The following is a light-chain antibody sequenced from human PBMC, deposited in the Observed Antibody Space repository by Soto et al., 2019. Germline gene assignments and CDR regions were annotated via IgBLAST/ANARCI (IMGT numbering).Light chain of an antibody. CDR3: MQALQTPWT. CDR1: QSLLHSNGYNY. Sequence: DIVMTQSPLSLPVTPGEPASISCRSSQSLLHSNGYNYLDWYLQKPGQSPQLLIYLGSNRASGVPDRFSGSGSGTDFTLKISRVEAEDVWVYYCMQALQTPWTFGQGPKVEIK. V-gene: IGKV2-28*01. J-gene: IGKJ1*01. CDR2: LGS.